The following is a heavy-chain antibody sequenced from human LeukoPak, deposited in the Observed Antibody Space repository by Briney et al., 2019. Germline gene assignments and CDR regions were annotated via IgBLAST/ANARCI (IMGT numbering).Heavy chain of an antibody. V-gene: IGHV3-21*01. Sequence: PGGSLRLSCAASGFTVSSNYMNWVRQAPGKGLEWVSSISSRSTYIYHTDSVKGRFTISRDNAKNSLFLQMNSLRAEDTAVYFCAKSTRAVMAMMDVWGKGTTVTVSS. J-gene: IGHJ6*04. D-gene: IGHD3-16*01. CDR1: GFTVSSNY. CDR3: AKSTRAVMAMMDV. CDR2: ISSRSTYI.